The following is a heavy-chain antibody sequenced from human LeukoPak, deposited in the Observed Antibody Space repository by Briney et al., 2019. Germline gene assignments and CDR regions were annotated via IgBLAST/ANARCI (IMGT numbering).Heavy chain of an antibody. D-gene: IGHD3-10*01. Sequence: ASVKVSCTVSGYTLTELSMHWVRQAPGKGLEWMGGFDPEDGETIYAQKFQGRVTMTEDTSTDTAYMELSSLRSEDTAVYYCATGGVLRFGESPNYFDYWGQGTLVTVSS. CDR2: FDPEDGET. CDR3: ATGGVLRFGESPNYFDY. CDR1: GYTLTELS. V-gene: IGHV1-24*01. J-gene: IGHJ4*02.